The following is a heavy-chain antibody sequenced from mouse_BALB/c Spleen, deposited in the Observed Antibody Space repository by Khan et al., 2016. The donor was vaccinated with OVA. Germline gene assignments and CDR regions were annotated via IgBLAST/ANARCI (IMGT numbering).Heavy chain of an antibody. V-gene: IGHV1-80*01. CDR3: AREGYDGYYRARFAY. CDR1: GHAFSNYW. Sequence: QVQLQQPGAELVRPGSSVKISCKASGHAFSNYWMNWVKQRPGQGLEWIGQIYPGEANTNYNGKFKGKVTLTVDKSSSTAYMQLSSLTSDDSAVYFCAREGYDGYYRARFAYWGQGTLVTVSA. CDR2: IYPGEANT. J-gene: IGHJ3*01. D-gene: IGHD2-3*01.